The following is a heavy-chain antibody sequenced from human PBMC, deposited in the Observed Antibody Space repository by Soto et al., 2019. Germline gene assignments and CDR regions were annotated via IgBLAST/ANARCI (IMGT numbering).Heavy chain of an antibody. V-gene: IGHV3-73*01. J-gene: IGHJ4*02. CDR1: GFTFSGSA. CDR3: TIVGALPLDDY. D-gene: IGHD1-26*01. Sequence: GGSLRLSCAASGFTFSGSAMHWVRQASGKGLEWVGRIRSKANSYATAYAASVKGRFTISRDDSKNTAYLQMNSLKTEDTAVYYCTIVGALPLDDYWGQGTLVTVSS. CDR2: IRSKANSYAT.